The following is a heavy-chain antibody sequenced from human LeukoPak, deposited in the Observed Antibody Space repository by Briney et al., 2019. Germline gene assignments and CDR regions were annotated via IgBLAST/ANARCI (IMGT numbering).Heavy chain of an antibody. V-gene: IGHV4-31*03. D-gene: IGHD3-3*01. CDR3: ARDRVTIFGAHYYYYGMDV. CDR2: IYYSGST. CDR1: GGSISSGGYY. Sequence: SETLSLTCTVSGGSISSGGYYWSWIRQHPGKGLEWIGYIYYSGSTYYNPSLKSRVTISVDTSKNQFSLKLSSVTAADTAVYYCARDRVTIFGAHYYYYGMDVWGQGTTVTVSS. J-gene: IGHJ6*02.